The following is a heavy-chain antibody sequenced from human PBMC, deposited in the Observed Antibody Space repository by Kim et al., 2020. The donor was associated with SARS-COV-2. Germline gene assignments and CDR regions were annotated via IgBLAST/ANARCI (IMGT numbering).Heavy chain of an antibody. CDR1: GYTFTSYA. Sequence: ASVKVSCKASGYTFTSYAMNWVRQAPGQGLEWMGWINTNTGNPTYAQGFTGRFVFSLDTSVSTAYLQISSLKAEDTAVYYCARDLIAVAGTVGPNWFDPWGQGTLVTVSS. CDR3: ARDLIAVAGTVGPNWFDP. CDR2: INTNTGNP. J-gene: IGHJ5*02. D-gene: IGHD6-19*01. V-gene: IGHV7-4-1*02.